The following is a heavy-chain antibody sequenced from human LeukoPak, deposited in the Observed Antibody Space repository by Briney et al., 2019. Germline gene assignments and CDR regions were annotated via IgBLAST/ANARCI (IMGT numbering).Heavy chain of an antibody. CDR2: IKSKTDGGTT. D-gene: IGHD2-2*01. V-gene: IGHV3-15*01. Sequence: GGSLRLSCAASGFTFSNAWMSWVRQAPGKGLEGVGRIKSKTDGGTTDYAAPVKGRFTISRDDSKNTLYLQMNSLKTEDTTMYYCTTDFAHCSSTNCYPPPPDYWGQGTLVTVSS. CDR3: TTDFAHCSSTNCYPPPPDY. J-gene: IGHJ4*02. CDR1: GFTFSNAW.